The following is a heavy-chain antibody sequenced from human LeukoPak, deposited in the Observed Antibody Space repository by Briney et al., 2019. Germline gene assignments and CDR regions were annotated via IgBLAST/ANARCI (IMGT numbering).Heavy chain of an antibody. CDR3: ARLRAGWFDP. Sequence: SETLSLTCTVSGGSISSSSYYWGWIRQPPGKGLGYIGSMYYSGSTYYNPSLKSRVTISVDTSKNQFSLKLSSVTAADTAVYYCARLRAGWFDPWGQGTLVTVSS. D-gene: IGHD6-19*01. CDR1: GGSISSSSYY. J-gene: IGHJ5*02. V-gene: IGHV4-39*01. CDR2: MYYSGST.